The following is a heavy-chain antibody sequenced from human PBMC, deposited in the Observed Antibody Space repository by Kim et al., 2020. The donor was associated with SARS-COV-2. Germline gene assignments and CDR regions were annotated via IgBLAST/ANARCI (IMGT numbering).Heavy chain of an antibody. D-gene: IGHD3-9*01. Sequence: GGSLRLSCAASGFSFSNYWMSWVRQAPGKGLEWVANIKQDGSEKYYVDSVKGRFTISRANAKNSLYLQMNSLRAEDTAVYYCARDWSPHDILTGTFYYYGLDVWGQGTTVTVSS. V-gene: IGHV3-7*03. CDR1: GFSFSNYW. CDR2: IKQDGSEK. CDR3: ARDWSPHDILTGTFYYYGLDV. J-gene: IGHJ6*02.